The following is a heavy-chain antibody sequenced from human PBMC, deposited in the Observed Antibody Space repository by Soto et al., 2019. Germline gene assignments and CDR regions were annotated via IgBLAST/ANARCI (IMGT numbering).Heavy chain of an antibody. J-gene: IGHJ4*02. CDR3: ARLNSEYAVDY. CDR2: ISTWNDDK. D-gene: IGHD1-26*01. CDR1: GYTFTDYG. Sequence: ASVKVSCKPSGYTFTDYGFSWMRQAPGQGPEWMGWISTWNDDKRDAQKFRGRVTMIRDTSTRTAYMELRSLRSDDTAVYYCARLNSEYAVDYWGQGTLVTVSS. V-gene: IGHV1-18*04.